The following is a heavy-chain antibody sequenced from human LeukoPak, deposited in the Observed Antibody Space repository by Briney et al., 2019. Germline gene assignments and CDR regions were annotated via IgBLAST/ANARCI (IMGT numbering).Heavy chain of an antibody. CDR1: GFTFSSYG. CDR3: ARRSAAKDAFDI. D-gene: IGHD6-25*01. J-gene: IGHJ3*02. Sequence: PGGSLRLSCAASGFTFSSYGMHWVRQAPGKGLEWVAFIRNDGNNKYYADSVKGRFTISRDNAKNTLYLQMNSLRAEDTAVYYCARRSAAKDAFDIWGQGTMVTVSS. V-gene: IGHV3-30*02. CDR2: IRNDGNNK.